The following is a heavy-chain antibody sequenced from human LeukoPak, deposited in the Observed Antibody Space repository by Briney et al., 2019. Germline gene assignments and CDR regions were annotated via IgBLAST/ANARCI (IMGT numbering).Heavy chain of an antibody. CDR1: GFTFSSYG. CDR2: ISYDGSNK. CDR3: AKGNMVRGVIITPLFDY. V-gene: IGHV3-30*18. D-gene: IGHD3-10*01. Sequence: QPGGSLRLSCAASGFTFSSYGMHWVRQAPGKGLEWVAVISYDGSNKYYADSVKGRFTISRDNSKNTLYLQMNSLRAEDTAVYYCAKGNMVRGVIITPLFDYWGQGTLVTVSS. J-gene: IGHJ4*02.